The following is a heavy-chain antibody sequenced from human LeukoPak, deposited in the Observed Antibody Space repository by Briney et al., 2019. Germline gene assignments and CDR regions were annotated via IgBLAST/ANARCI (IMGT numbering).Heavy chain of an antibody. CDR3: ARASRVPRDGRPAPPDY. J-gene: IGHJ4*02. D-gene: IGHD5-24*01. CDR2: IGTAGDT. Sequence: QPGGSLRLSCAASGFTFSSYDMHWVRQATGKGLEWVSAIGTAGDTYYPGSVKGRFTISRENAKNSLYLQMNSLRAGDTAVYYCARASRVPRDGRPAPPDYWGQGTLVTVSS. CDR1: GFTFSSYD. V-gene: IGHV3-13*01.